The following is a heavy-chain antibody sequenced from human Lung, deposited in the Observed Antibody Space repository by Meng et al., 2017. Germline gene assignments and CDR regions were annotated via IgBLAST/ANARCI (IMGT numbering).Heavy chain of an antibody. D-gene: IGHD3-22*01. V-gene: IGHV4-39*01. CDR2: TYYTGST. Sequence: QLQLQESGPGLVKPSETLSLTGTVSGGSIGSSSYYWGWSRQPPGKGLEWIGSTYYTGSTYYNPSLKSRVTISVDTSKNQFSLKLSSVTAADTAVFYCARVGYYYDSGGYYGIDYWGQGTLVTVSS. CDR3: ARVGYYYDSGGYYGIDY. CDR1: GGSIGSSSYY. J-gene: IGHJ4*02.